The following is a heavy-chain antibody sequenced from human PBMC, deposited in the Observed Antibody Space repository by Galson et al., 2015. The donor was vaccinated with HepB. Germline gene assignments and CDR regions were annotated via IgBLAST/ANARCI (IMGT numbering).Heavy chain of an antibody. J-gene: IGHJ6*03. CDR2: INPNGDGT. Sequence: SVKVSCKASGYTFTSYYVHWVRQAPGQGLEWMGIINPNGDGTKYAQMFQGRLTMTRDTSTNTVYMELSSLRFEDTAVYYCARDGSKTNSYYYYYYMDVWGKGTTVTVSS. CDR1: GYTFTSYY. CDR3: ARDGSKTNSYYYYYYMDV. D-gene: IGHD4-23*01. V-gene: IGHV1-46*01.